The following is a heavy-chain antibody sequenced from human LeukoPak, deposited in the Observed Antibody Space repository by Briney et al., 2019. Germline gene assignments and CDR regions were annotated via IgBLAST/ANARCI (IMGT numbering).Heavy chain of an antibody. CDR3: ATPTYGKIDY. V-gene: IGHV3-7*01. Sequence: GGSLRLSCAVSGFTFSRYWMSWVRQAPGKGLEWVANIKQDGSEKYYVDSVKGRFTISRDNAKNSLYLQMNSLRAEDTAVYYCATPTYGKIDYWGQGTLVTVSS. CDR1: GFTFSRYW. J-gene: IGHJ4*02. D-gene: IGHD1-26*01. CDR2: IKQDGSEK.